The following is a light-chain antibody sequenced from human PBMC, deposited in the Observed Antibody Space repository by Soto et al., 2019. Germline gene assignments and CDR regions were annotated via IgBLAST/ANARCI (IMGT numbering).Light chain of an antibody. CDR1: QSISSK. J-gene: IGKJ5*01. CDR3: QQYNTWRSIT. Sequence: EIVMTQSPATLSVSPGERATLSCRASQSISSKLGWYQQRPGQAPRLLIYGASTRATGIPARFSGSGSGTEFTLTISSLQSEDFAVYYCQQYNTWRSITFGQGTRLEMK. CDR2: GAS. V-gene: IGKV3-15*01.